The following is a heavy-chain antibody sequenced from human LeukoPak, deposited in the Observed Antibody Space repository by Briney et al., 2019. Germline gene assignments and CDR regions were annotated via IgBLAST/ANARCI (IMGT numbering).Heavy chain of an antibody. CDR1: GFTFSGSA. CDR2: VSGSGGST. D-gene: IGHD3-3*01. J-gene: IGHJ4*02. Sequence: GGSLRLSCTASGFTFSGSAMSWVRQAPGKGLEWVSAVSGSGGSTFYADSVKGRFTNSRDNSKNTLYLQMNSLRAEDTAVYYCAKGYDFWSGGIDYWGQGTLVTVSS. V-gene: IGHV3-23*01. CDR3: AKGYDFWSGGIDY.